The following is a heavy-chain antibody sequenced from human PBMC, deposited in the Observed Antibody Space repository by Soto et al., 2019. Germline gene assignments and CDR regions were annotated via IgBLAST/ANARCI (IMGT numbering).Heavy chain of an antibody. V-gene: IGHV3-49*03. J-gene: IGHJ6*02. CDR2: IRSNPYGGTT. CDR1: GCTCVDYA. Sequence: TGGSLRLSCTASGCTCVDYAITWFRQAPGKGLEWVGFIRSNPYGGTTEYAASVKDRFTISRDDSKNIAYLQMNSLKTEDTAVYYCTRCSISFGDYESYYYYGMDVWGQGTTVTVSS. D-gene: IGHD4-17*01. CDR3: TRCSISFGDYESYYYYGMDV.